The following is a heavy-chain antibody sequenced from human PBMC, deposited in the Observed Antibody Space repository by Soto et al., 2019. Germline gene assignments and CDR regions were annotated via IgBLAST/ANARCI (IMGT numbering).Heavy chain of an antibody. D-gene: IGHD3-10*01. V-gene: IGHV4-34*01. Sequence: PSETLSLTCAVYCGSFSGYYWSRIRQPPGKGLEWIGEINHSGSTNYNPSLKSRVTISVDTSKNQFSLKLSSVTAADTAVYYCARGGVYGSGSYSSGYYYYGMDVWGQGTTVTVSS. CDR2: INHSGST. CDR3: ARGGVYGSGSYSSGYYYYGMDV. J-gene: IGHJ6*02. CDR1: CGSFSGYY.